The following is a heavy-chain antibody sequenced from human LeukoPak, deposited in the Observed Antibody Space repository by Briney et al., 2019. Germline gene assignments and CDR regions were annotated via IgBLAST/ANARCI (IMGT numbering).Heavy chain of an antibody. Sequence: GGSLRLSCAASGFTFSSYAMSWVRQAPGKGLEWVSAISGSGGSTYYADSVKGRFTISRDNSKNTLYLQMNSLRAEDTAVYYCAKVGMTSSGPPPGFDYWGQGTLVTVSS. V-gene: IGHV3-23*01. CDR1: GFTFSSYA. CDR2: ISGSGGST. J-gene: IGHJ4*02. D-gene: IGHD3-10*01. CDR3: AKVGMTSSGPPPGFDY.